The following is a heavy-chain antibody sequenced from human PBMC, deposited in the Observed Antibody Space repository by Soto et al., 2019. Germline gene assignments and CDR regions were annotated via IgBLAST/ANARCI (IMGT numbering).Heavy chain of an antibody. Sequence: QVQFVQSGAEVKKPGASVKVSCKASGYIFTNYAIHWVRQAPGQSLEWMGWINAGNGNTKYSQNFQGRVTISRDTPASTAYMGLSSLRSEDTAVYYCARRTEVGTTPPSDWYFAFWGRGTLVTVSS. J-gene: IGHJ2*01. V-gene: IGHV1-3*01. CDR1: GYIFTNYA. CDR3: ARRTEVGTTPPSDWYFAF. D-gene: IGHD2-21*02. CDR2: INAGNGNT.